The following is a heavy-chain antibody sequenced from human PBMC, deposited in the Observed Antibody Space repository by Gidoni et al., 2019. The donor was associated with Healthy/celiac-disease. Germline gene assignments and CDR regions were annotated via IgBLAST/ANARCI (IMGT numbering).Heavy chain of an antibody. V-gene: IGHV4-39*01. J-gene: IGHJ4*02. CDR2: INYCGST. D-gene: IGHD2-2*01. CDR3: ARHSYCTSTSCSLYYFDY. Sequence: QQLQESGQGLVKPAETLSLTCTVSGGSISSSSYHCGGIRQPPGQGLEWIGSINYCGSTYYNPSLKSRVTISVDTSKNQFSLKLSSVTSADTAVYYCARHSYCTSTSCSLYYFDYWGQGTLVTVSS. CDR1: GGSISSSSYH.